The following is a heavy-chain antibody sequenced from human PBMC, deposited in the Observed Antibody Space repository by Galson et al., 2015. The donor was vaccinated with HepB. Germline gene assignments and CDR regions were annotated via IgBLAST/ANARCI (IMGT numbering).Heavy chain of an antibody. Sequence: SLRLSCAASGFTFSRFWMNWVRQAPGKGLEWVANINPDGSEKYYVASLKGRFTISRDNAKNSLYLQMDSLGAEDTAVYYCARRISLVRGIITRPDYYYGMDVWGQGTAVTVAS. V-gene: IGHV3-7*03. CDR1: GFTFSRFW. J-gene: IGHJ6*02. CDR3: ARRISLVRGIITRPDYYYGMDV. D-gene: IGHD3-10*01. CDR2: INPDGSEK.